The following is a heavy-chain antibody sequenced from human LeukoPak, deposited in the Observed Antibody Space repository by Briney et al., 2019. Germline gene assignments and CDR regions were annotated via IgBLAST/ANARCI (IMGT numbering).Heavy chain of an antibody. CDR1: GDSVSSTNYY. Sequence: SETLSLTCVVSGDSVSSTNYYWGWIRQPPGKGLEWIGTTHYSGNTYYNPSLKSRVTISIDTSKNQFSLKLSSVTAADTAVYYCAREVDTPMLTPNFDYWGQGTLVTVSP. CDR2: THYSGNT. J-gene: IGHJ4*02. CDR3: AREVDTPMLTPNFDY. V-gene: IGHV4-39*07. D-gene: IGHD5-18*01.